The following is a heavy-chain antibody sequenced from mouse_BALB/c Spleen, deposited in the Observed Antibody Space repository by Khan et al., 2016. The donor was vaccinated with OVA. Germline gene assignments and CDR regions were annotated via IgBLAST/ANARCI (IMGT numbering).Heavy chain of an antibody. CDR1: GFSLSRYN. D-gene: IGHD2-14*01. J-gene: IGHJ4*01. Sequence: VQLKESGPGLVAPSQSLSITCTVSGFSLSRYNIHWVRQPPGKGLEWLGMIWGGGGTDYNSTLKSRLRIRKDNSKSQVLLKMNSLQTDDTAMYYWARAYYRYDGYYAMDYWGQGTSVTVSS. CDR2: IWGGGGT. CDR3: ARAYYRYDGYYAMDY. V-gene: IGHV2-6-4*01.